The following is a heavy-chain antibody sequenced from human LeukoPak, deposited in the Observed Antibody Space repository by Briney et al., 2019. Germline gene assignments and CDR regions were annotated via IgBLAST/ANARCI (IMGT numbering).Heavy chain of an antibody. Sequence: ASVKVSCKASGYAFTSYDINWVRQATGQGLEWMGWMNPNSGNTGYAQKLQGRVTTTRNTSISTAYMELSSLRSEDTAVYYCARVDYGDYGFDHWGQGTLVTVSS. CDR2: MNPNSGNT. CDR1: GYAFTSYD. J-gene: IGHJ5*02. D-gene: IGHD4-17*01. CDR3: ARVDYGDYGFDH. V-gene: IGHV1-8*01.